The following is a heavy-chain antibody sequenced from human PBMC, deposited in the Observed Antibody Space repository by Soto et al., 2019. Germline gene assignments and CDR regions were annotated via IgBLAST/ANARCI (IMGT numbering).Heavy chain of an antibody. CDR3: ARGSYYYGSGPDIYYGMDV. V-gene: IGHV1-2*04. D-gene: IGHD3-10*01. CDR1: GYTFTGYY. CDR2: INPNSGGT. J-gene: IGHJ6*02. Sequence: GASVKVSCKASGYTFTGYYMHWVRQAPGQGLEWMGWINPNSGGTNYAQKFQGWVTMTRDTSISTVYIELSRLRSDDTAVYYCARGSYYYGSGPDIYYGMDVWGQGTTVTVSS.